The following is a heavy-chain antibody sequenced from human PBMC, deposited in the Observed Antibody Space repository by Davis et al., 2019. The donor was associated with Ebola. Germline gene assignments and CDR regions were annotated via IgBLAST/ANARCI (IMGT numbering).Heavy chain of an antibody. D-gene: IGHD3-3*01. CDR2: IYYSGST. Sequence: MPSETLSLTCTVSGGSISSYYWSWIRQPPGKGLEWIGYIYYSGSTYYNPSLKSRVTISVDTSKNQFSLKLSSVTAADTAVYYCARVDYDFWSGYYNGGNWFDPWGQGTLVTVSS. V-gene: IGHV4-59*01. CDR3: ARVDYDFWSGYYNGGNWFDP. CDR1: GGSISSYY. J-gene: IGHJ5*02.